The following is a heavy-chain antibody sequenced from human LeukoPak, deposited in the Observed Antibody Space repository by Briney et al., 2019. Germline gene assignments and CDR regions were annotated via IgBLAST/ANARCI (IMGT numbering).Heavy chain of an antibody. CDR3: ARESITMVRGVNSALGY. J-gene: IGHJ4*02. D-gene: IGHD3-10*01. CDR1: GYTFTGYD. CDR2: MNPNSGNT. V-gene: IGHV1-8*03. Sequence: GASVKVSCKASGYTFTGYDINWVRQATGQGLEWMGWMNPNSGNTGYAQKFQGRVTITRNTSISTAYMELSSLRSEDTAVYYCARESITMVRGVNSALGYWGQGTLVTVSS.